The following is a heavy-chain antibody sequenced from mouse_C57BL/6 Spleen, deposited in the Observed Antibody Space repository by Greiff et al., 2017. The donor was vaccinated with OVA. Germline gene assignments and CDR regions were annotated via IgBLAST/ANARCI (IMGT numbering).Heavy chain of an antibody. CDR3: TTSIYYGSSNWYFDV. Sequence: VQLQQSGAELVRPGASVKLSCTASGFNIKDDYMHWVKQRPEQGLEWIGWIDPENGDTEYASKFQGKATIRADTSSNTAYLQLSSLTSEDTAVYYCTTSIYYGSSNWYFDVWGTGTTVTVSS. CDR2: IDPENGDT. V-gene: IGHV14-4*01. CDR1: GFNIKDDY. J-gene: IGHJ1*03. D-gene: IGHD1-1*01.